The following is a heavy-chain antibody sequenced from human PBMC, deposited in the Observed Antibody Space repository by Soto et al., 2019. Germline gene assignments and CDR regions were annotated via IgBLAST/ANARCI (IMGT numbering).Heavy chain of an antibody. V-gene: IGHV4-34*01. CDR3: ARGRKYYDFWSGYSHPRYYFNY. CDR2: INHSGRT. D-gene: IGHD3-3*01. J-gene: IGHJ4*02. CDR1: GGSFSGYC. Sequence: SETLSLTCAVYGGSFSGYCWSWIRQPPGKGLEWIGEINHSGRTNYNPSLKSRVTISVDTSKSQFSLKLSSVTAADTAVYYCARGRKYYDFWSGYSHPRYYFNYWGQGTLVTSPQ.